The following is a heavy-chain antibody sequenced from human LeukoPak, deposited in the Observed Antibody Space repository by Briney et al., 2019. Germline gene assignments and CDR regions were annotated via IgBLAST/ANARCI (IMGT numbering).Heavy chain of an antibody. CDR1: GGSISSYY. Sequence: SETLSLTCTVSGGSISSYYWSWIPQRPGKGLEWIGYIYYSGSTNHNPSLKSRVTISVDTSKNQFSLKLSSVAAADTAVYYCARGARGSYSYWGQGTLVTVSS. CDR3: ARGARGSYSY. D-gene: IGHD1-26*01. CDR2: IYYSGST. J-gene: IGHJ4*02. V-gene: IGHV4-59*08.